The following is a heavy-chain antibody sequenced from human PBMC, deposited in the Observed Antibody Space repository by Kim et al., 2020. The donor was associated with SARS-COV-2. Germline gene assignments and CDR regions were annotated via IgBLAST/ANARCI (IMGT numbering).Heavy chain of an antibody. CDR1: GYTFTSYA. Sequence: ASVTVSCKASGYTFTSYAMHWVRQAPGQRLEWMGWINAGNGNTKYSQKFQGRVTITRDTSASTAYMELSSLRSEDTAVYYCARDPRIFGVVITPNWFDPWGRGTLVTVSS. J-gene: IGHJ5*02. D-gene: IGHD3-3*01. CDR2: INAGNGNT. CDR3: ARDPRIFGVVITPNWFDP. V-gene: IGHV1-3*01.